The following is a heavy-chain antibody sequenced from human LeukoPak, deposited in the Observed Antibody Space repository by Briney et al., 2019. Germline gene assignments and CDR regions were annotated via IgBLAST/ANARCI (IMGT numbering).Heavy chain of an antibody. D-gene: IGHD3-22*01. CDR1: GGSISSYY. CDR3: AIDRYYDSSGYSFSYYFDY. Sequence: SETLSLTCTVSGGSISSYYWSWLRQPPGKGLEWIGYIYYSGSTNYNPSLKSRVTISVDTSKNQFSLKLSSVTAADTAVYYCAIDRYYDSSGYSFSYYFDYWGQGTLVTVSS. V-gene: IGHV4-59*01. CDR2: IYYSGST. J-gene: IGHJ4*02.